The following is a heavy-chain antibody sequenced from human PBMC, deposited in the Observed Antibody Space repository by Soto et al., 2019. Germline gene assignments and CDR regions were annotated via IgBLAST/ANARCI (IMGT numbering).Heavy chain of an antibody. Sequence: PGESLKISCKGSGYSFTSYWIGWVRQMPGKGLEWMGIIYPGDSDTRYSPSFQGQVTISADKSISTAYLQWSSLKASDTAMYYCARLKGYDILTGYYGARRGFDYWGQGTLVTVSS. CDR1: GYSFTSYW. V-gene: IGHV5-51*01. CDR3: ARLKGYDILTGYYGARRGFDY. J-gene: IGHJ4*02. CDR2: IYPGDSDT. D-gene: IGHD3-9*01.